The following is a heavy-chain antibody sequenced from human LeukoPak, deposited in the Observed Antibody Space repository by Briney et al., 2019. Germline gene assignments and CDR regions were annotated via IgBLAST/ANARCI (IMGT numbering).Heavy chain of an antibody. J-gene: IGHJ4*02. V-gene: IGHV4-30-4*01. D-gene: IGHD4-17*01. CDR3: AREPRTTVTTDY. CDR1: GGSISSGDYY. Sequence: SETLSLTCTVSGGSISSGDYYWSWIRQPPGKGLEWIGYIYYSGSTYYNPSLKSRVTISVDTSKNQFSLKLNSVTAADTAVYYCAREPRTTVTTDYWGQGTLVTVSS. CDR2: IYYSGST.